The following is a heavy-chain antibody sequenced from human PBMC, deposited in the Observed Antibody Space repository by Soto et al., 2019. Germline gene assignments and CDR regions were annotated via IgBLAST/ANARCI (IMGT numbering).Heavy chain of an antibody. CDR3: ARARPTLSYCSGGSCSPYAFDI. CDR2: ISSSSSYI. V-gene: IGHV3-21*01. J-gene: IGHJ3*02. Sequence: GGSLRLSCAASGFTFSSYSMNWVRQAPGKGLEWVSSISSSSSYIYYADSVKGRFTISRDNAKNTLNLQMNSLRAEDTAVYYCARARPTLSYCSGGSCSPYAFDIWGQGTMVTVSS. CDR1: GFTFSSYS. D-gene: IGHD2-15*01.